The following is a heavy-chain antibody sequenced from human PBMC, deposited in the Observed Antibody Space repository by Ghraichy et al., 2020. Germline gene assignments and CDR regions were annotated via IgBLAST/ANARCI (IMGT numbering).Heavy chain of an antibody. Sequence: ETLSLTCAASGITISSNWMSWIRQAPGKELEWVANIKQDGSEIYYVDSVKGRFSISRDNAKNSLSLQMNSLRAEDTAVYYCVRDGRTGWHFDHWGQGTLVTVSS. J-gene: IGHJ4*02. V-gene: IGHV3-7*03. CDR3: VRDGRTGWHFDH. CDR2: IKQDGSEI. CDR1: GITISSNW. D-gene: IGHD1-26*01.